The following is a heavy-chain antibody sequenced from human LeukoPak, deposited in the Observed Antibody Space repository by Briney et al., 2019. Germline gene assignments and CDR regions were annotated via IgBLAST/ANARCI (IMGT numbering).Heavy chain of an antibody. CDR3: ARDAEVGDLDY. Sequence: GGSLRLSCEVSGFTFRTSGTHWVRQAPGKGLEWVAVIWYDGSNKYYADSVKGRFTISRDNSKNTLYLQMNSLRAEDTAVYYCARDAEVGDLDYWGQGTLVTVSS. CDR2: IWYDGSNK. D-gene: IGHD5-24*01. CDR1: GFTFRTSG. V-gene: IGHV3-33*08. J-gene: IGHJ4*02.